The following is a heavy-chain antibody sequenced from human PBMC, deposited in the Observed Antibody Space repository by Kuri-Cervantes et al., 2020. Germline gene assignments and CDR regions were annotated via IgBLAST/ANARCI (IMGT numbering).Heavy chain of an antibody. CDR1: GFTFSNYW. J-gene: IGHJ3*02. CDR3: ARDRDAFDI. CDR2: INTDGTTT. V-gene: IGHV3-74*01. Sequence: GESLKISCAASGFTFSNYWMHWVRQAPGKGLVWVSRINTDGTTTNYADSVKGRFTISGDSAKNTVYLQMDSLRAEDTAVYYCARDRDAFDIWGQGTMVTVSS.